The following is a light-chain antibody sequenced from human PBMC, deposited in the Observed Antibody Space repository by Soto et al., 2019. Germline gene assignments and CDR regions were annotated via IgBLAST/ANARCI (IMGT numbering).Light chain of an antibody. CDR2: KAS. CDR3: LLYNSYSELT. J-gene: IGKJ4*01. V-gene: IGKV1-5*03. CDR1: QSIITW. Sequence: DIQMTQSPSTLSASVGDRVTITCRASQSIITWLAWYQQKPGKAPNLLIYKASSLEGGVPSRFSGSGSGTEFTLTISSMQPDDFATYYCLLYNSYSELTFGGGTKVEIK.